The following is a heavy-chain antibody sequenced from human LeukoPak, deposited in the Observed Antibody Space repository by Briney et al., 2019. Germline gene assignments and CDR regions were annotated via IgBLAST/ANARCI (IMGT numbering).Heavy chain of an antibody. D-gene: IGHD3-10*01. V-gene: IGHV3-11*01. CDR3: GPDGSGTFDY. CDR2: ISDSDNTI. J-gene: IGHJ4*02. Sequence: PGGSLRLSCVVSGFTFSDFYMSWIRQAPGKGLEWLSYISDSDNTIYYADSVKGRFTISRDNSKNTLYLQMNSLRAEDTAVYYCGPDGSGTFDYWGQGTLVTVSS. CDR1: GFTFSDFY.